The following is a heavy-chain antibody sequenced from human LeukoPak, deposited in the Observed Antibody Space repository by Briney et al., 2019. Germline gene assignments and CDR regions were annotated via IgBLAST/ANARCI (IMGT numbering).Heavy chain of an antibody. Sequence: PGRSLRLSCAASGFTFSSYAMSWVRQAPGKGLEWVSAISGSGGSTSYADSVKGRFTISRDNSKYTLYLQMNSLRPEDTAVYHCAKDVGSRGYCPDWRQGTLVSVS. CDR1: GFTFSSYA. CDR3: AKDVGSRGYCPD. CDR2: ISGSGGST. J-gene: IGHJ4*02. V-gene: IGHV3-23*01. D-gene: IGHD3-22*01.